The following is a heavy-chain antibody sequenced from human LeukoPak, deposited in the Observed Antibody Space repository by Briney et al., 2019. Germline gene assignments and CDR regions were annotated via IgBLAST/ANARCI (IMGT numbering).Heavy chain of an antibody. CDR2: ISGSGGST. D-gene: IGHD3-22*01. V-gene: IGHV3-23*01. CDR3: AKDWGRITMIAVVPMFDY. J-gene: IGHJ4*02. Sequence: PGGSVRPSCAASGFTFSGYAMSWVRQTPGKGLEWVSAISGSGGSTYYADSVKGRFTISRDNSKNTLYLQMNSLRAEDTAVYYCAKDWGRITMIAVVPMFDYWGQGTLVTVS. CDR1: GFTFSGYA.